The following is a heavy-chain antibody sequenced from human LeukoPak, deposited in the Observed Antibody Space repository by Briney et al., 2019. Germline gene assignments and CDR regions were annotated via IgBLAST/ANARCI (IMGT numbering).Heavy chain of an antibody. J-gene: IGHJ4*02. CDR3: AKDKPLYYGDYYFDY. V-gene: IGHV3-30*18. D-gene: IGHD4-17*01. CDR2: ISYDGSNK. Sequence: GGSLRLSCAASGFTFDDYGMHWVRQAPGKGLEWVAVISYDGSNKYYADSVKGRFTISRDNSKNTLYLQMNSLRAEDTAVYYCAKDKPLYYGDYYFDYWGQGTLVTVSS. CDR1: GFTFDDYG.